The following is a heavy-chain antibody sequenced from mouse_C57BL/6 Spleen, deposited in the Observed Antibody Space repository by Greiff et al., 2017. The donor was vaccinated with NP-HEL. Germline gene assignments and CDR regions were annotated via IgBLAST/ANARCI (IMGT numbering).Heavy chain of an antibody. Sequence: VQLVESGAELVRPGTSVKVSCKASGYAFTNYLIEWVKQRPGQGLEWIGVINPGSGGTNYNEKFKGKATLTADKSSSTAYMQLSSLTSEDSAVYLCARGGDAMDYWGQGTSVTVSS. V-gene: IGHV1-54*01. CDR2: INPGSGGT. CDR1: GYAFTNYL. CDR3: ARGGDAMDY. J-gene: IGHJ4*01.